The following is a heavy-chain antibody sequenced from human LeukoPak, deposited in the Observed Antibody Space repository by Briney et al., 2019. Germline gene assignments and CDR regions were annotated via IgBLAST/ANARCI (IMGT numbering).Heavy chain of an antibody. CDR3: AGRRYDFWSGYYPYYYYYYMDV. D-gene: IGHD3-3*01. V-gene: IGHV4-34*01. J-gene: IGHJ6*03. CDR1: GGSFSGYY. Sequence: SETLSLTCAVYGGSFSGYYWSRIRQPPGKGLEWIGEINHSGSTNYNPSLKSRVTISVDTSKNQFSLKLSSVTAADTAVYYCAGRRYDFWSGYYPYYYYYYMDVWGKGTTVTVSS. CDR2: INHSGST.